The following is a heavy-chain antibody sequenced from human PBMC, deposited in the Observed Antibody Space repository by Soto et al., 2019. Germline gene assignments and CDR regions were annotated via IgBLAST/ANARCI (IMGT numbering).Heavy chain of an antibody. V-gene: IGHV3-9*01. CDR1: GFTFEAYS. Sequence: GGSLRLSCSASGFTFEAYSLHWVRQLPGKGLEWVGGISGDSGSSGYADSVRGRFTVSRDNAKNSLFLQMSSLSPEDTALYYCTKRRSARPGFDAFDLWGQGTMVTVSS. CDR3: TKRRSARPGFDAFDL. J-gene: IGHJ3*01. CDR2: ISGDSGSS.